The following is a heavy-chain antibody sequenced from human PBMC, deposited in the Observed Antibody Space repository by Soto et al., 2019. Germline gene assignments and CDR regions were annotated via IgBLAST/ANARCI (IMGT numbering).Heavy chain of an antibody. J-gene: IGHJ4*02. CDR1: GYTFNSYG. V-gene: IGHV1-18*01. CDR2: ISAYNGNT. D-gene: IGHD3-22*01. CDR3: ARDTQYYYDSSGYLDPDY. Sequence: ASVKVSCKASGYTFNSYGISWVRQAPGQGLEWMGWISAYNGNTNYAQKLQGRVTMTTDTSTSTAYMELRSLRSDDTAVYYCARDTQYYYDSSGYLDPDYWGQGTLVTVSS.